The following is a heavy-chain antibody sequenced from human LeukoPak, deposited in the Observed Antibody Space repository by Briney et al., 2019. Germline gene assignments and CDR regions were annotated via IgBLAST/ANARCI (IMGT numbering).Heavy chain of an antibody. CDR1: GFTFSSYG. CDR2: ISYDGSNK. J-gene: IGHJ4*02. Sequence: GGSLRLSCAASGFTFSSYGTHWVRQAPGKGLEWVAVISYDGSNKYYADSVKGRFTISRDNSKNTLYLQMNSLRAEDTAVYYCATSGSYYWFEYWGQGTLVTV. CDR3: ATSGSYYWFEY. D-gene: IGHD1-26*01. V-gene: IGHV3-30*03.